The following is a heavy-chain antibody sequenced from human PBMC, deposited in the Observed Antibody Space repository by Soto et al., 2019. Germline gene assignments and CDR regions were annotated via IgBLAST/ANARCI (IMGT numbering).Heavy chain of an antibody. CDR2: IYSSGNT. D-gene: IGHD3-3*01. Sequence: SETLSLTCSVSGVTISGYYWTWIRHPAGKGLEWIGRIYSSGNTKYNPSLQSRVTMSLDTSNNQFSLRLTSVTAADTAVYYCERGQRFCDWFDSWGQGTLVTVSS. CDR1: GVTISGYY. V-gene: IGHV4-4*07. J-gene: IGHJ5*01. CDR3: ERGQRFCDWFDS.